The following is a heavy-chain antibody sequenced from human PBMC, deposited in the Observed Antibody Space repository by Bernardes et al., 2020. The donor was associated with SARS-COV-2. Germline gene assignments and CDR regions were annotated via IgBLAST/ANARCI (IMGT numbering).Heavy chain of an antibody. D-gene: IGHD3-9*01. V-gene: IGHV4-31*03. CDR2: IHYRGST. J-gene: IGHJ5*02. CDR1: GASISSGRSY. Sequence: TLSLTCTVSGASISSGRSYWTWIRQHPGKGLEWIGHIHYRGSTYYNASLNSRLTISGDTSKNQFSLKLSSVTAANTAVYYCPRASDILTGSPVNCFDPWGQGTLVTVSS. CDR3: PRASDILTGSPVNCFDP.